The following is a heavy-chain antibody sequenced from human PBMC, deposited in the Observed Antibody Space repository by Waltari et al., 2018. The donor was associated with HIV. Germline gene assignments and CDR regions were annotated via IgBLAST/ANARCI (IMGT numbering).Heavy chain of an antibody. J-gene: IGHJ3*01. CDR1: GFIFSNHG. Sequence: VQLVESGGSVVQPGRSLRLSCAASGFIFSNHGMHWVRQAPGKVLEWVAVTSYDGSNKYYAESVKGRFTISRDNSNNTLCLQMNDLRAEDTAVYYCAREFCSGYDCYADVFGLWGQGTAVTVSS. D-gene: IGHD3-22*01. CDR2: TSYDGSNK. CDR3: AREFCSGYDCYADVFGL. V-gene: IGHV3-30*03.